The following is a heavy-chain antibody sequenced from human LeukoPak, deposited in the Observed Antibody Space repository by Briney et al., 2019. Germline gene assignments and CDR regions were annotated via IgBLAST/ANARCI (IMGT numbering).Heavy chain of an antibody. Sequence: GGSLRLSCAASGFTLSNYAMTWVRQAPGKGLVWVSRINSDGSITTYADSVRGRFTISRDNAKSTLYLQMNSLRAEDTAVYYCASSTQISKYADYWGQGALVTVSS. V-gene: IGHV3-74*01. CDR2: INSDGSIT. J-gene: IGHJ4*02. D-gene: IGHD2-2*01. CDR3: ASSTQISKYADY. CDR1: GFTLSNYA.